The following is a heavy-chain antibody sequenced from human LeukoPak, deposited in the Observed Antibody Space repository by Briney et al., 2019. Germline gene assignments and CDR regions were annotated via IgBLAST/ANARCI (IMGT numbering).Heavy chain of an antibody. CDR1: GFTFSSYW. CDR2: IKQDGSEK. CDR3: ARGLTSGSYSNDAFDI. J-gene: IGHJ3*02. Sequence: GGSLRLSCAASGFTFSSYWMSWVRQAPGKGLEWVANIKQDGSEKYYVDSVKGRFTISRDNAKNSLYLQMNSLRAEDTAVYYCARGLTSGSYSNDAFDIWGQGTMVTVSS. D-gene: IGHD1-26*01. V-gene: IGHV3-7*03.